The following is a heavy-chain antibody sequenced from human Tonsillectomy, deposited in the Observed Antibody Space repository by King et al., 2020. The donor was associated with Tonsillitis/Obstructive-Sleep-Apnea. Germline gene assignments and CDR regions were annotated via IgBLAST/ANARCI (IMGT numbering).Heavy chain of an antibody. CDR3: VSSIQFLEWKRVFDY. J-gene: IGHJ4*02. V-gene: IGHV3-64D*06. D-gene: IGHD3-3*01. CDR2: INDNGGST. CDR1: GFTFSRFP. Sequence: VQLVESGGGLVQPGGSLRLSCSGSGFTFSRFPIHWVRQAPGKGLEYVSGINDNGGSTYYADSVKGRFTISRDNSKNTVYLQMSSLRVEDTAVYYCVSSIQFLEWKRVFDYWGQGTLVTVSS.